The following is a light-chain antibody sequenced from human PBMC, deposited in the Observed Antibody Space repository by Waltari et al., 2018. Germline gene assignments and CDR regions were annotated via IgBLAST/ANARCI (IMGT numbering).Light chain of an antibody. CDR3: ATWDDSLNGL. CDR1: SPNIGIKS. J-gene: IGLJ2*01. V-gene: IGLV1-44*01. Sequence: SVLTQPPSVSGTPGQRVSIPCSGSSPNIGIKSVTWYQQFPGTPPKLLIYSNNQRPSGVPDRFSGSKSGTSASLAISGLQSEDEADYYCATWDDSLNGLFGGGTKLTVL. CDR2: SNN.